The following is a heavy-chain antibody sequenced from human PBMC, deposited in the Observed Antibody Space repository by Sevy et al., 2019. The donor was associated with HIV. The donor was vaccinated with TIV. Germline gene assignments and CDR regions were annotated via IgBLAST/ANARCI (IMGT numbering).Heavy chain of an antibody. CDR1: GFTFSSYA. V-gene: IGHV3-30-3*01. CDR3: AREGSGKYSGSPGY. Sequence: GGSLRLSCAASGFTFSSYAMHWVRQAPGKGLEWVAVISYDGSNKYYADSVKGPFTISRENSKNTLYLQMNSLRAEDTAVYYCAREGSGKYSGSPGYWGQGTLVTVSS. D-gene: IGHD1-26*01. CDR2: ISYDGSNK. J-gene: IGHJ4*02.